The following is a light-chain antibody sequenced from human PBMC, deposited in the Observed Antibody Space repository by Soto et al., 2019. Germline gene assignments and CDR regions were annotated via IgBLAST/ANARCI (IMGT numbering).Light chain of an antibody. Sequence: EIVLMQSPGTQLLSQGERATLSCRASQSVRSGYLAWYQHKPGQAPRLLIYGASAKASGIPDRFSGSGSGTDFTLTIGRLEPEDSAVYSCQQYHSSQKAFGIATK. CDR1: QSVRSGY. V-gene: IGKV3-20*01. J-gene: IGKJ1*01. CDR3: QQYHSSQKA. CDR2: GAS.